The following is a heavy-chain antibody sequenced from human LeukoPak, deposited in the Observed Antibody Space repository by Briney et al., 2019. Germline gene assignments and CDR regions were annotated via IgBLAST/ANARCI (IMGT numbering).Heavy chain of an antibody. D-gene: IGHD4-11*01. J-gene: IGHJ4*02. CDR1: GFTSSSYA. CDR2: ISYDGSNK. V-gene: IGHV3-30-3*01. CDR3: ARVVIGTTVTYYYFDY. Sequence: PGRSLRLSCAASGFTSSSYAMHWVRQAPGKGLEWVAVISYDGSNKYYADSVKGRFTISRDNSKNTLYLQMNSLRAEDTAVYYCARVVIGTTVTYYYFDYWGQGTLVTVSS.